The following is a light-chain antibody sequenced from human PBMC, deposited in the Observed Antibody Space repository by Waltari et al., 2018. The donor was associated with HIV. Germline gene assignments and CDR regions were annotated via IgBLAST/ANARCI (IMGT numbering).Light chain of an antibody. V-gene: IGLV2-14*01. CDR3: SSYTSFKTVV. J-gene: IGLJ3*02. CDR2: GVT. Sequence: QSALTQPASVSGSPGQSLTISCTGTHSHIGAYHFVSWYQQHPDQAPRLILFGVTRRPSGISSRFSGLKSGNTASLTIFGLQDEDEADYYCSSYTSFKTVVFGGGTKLTVL. CDR1: HSHIGAYHF.